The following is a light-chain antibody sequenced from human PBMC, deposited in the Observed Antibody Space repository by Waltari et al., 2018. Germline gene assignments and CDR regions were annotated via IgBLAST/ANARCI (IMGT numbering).Light chain of an antibody. CDR2: DAS. Sequence: EIVLTQSPATLSLSPGERATLSCRASQSVSSYLAWYQQKPGQAPRLLIYDASNRATGIPARFNGSGSGTDFTLTISSLEPEDFAVYYGQQRSNWPPRYTFGQGTKLEIK. CDR3: QQRSNWPPRYT. CDR1: QSVSSY. J-gene: IGKJ2*01. V-gene: IGKV3-11*01.